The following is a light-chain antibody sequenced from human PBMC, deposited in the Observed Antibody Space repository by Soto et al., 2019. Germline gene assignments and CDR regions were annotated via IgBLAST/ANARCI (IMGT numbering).Light chain of an antibody. J-gene: IGLJ1*01. Sequence: QSVLTQPPSASGTPGQRVTISCSGSSSNIGSNYVYWYQQLPGTAPKLLIYRNNQRPSGVPDRFSGSKSGTSASLAISGLGSEDEADYYCAAWDDSLSVIFGTGTKLTVL. CDR3: AAWDDSLSVI. CDR2: RNN. CDR1: SSNIGSNY. V-gene: IGLV1-47*01.